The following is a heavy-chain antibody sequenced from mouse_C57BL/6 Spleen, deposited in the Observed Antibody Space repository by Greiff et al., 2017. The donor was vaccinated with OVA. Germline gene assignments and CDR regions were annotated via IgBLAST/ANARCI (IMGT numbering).Heavy chain of an antibody. CDR1: GYAFSSSW. J-gene: IGHJ4*01. V-gene: IGHV1-82*01. Sequence: VKLQQSGPELVKPGASVKISCKASGYAFSSSWMNWVKQRPGKGLEWIGRIYPGDGDTNYNGKFKGKATLTADKSSSTAYMQLSSLTSEDSAVSFCARVYKGYAMDYWGQGTSVTVSS. CDR2: IYPGDGDT. CDR3: ARVYKGYAMDY.